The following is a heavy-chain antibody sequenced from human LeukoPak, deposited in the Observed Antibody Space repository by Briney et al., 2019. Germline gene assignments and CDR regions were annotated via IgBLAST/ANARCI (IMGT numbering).Heavy chain of an antibody. CDR1: GYTFSHYW. V-gene: IGHV3-74*01. Sequence: GGSLRLSCAASGYTFSHYWMQWVRQAPGKGLVWVSRINSFGTSAIYADSVKGRFTISRDNAKNTLYLEMNSLRVEGTAVYYCARDSYDSTSYYYVPYWGQGTLVTVSS. J-gene: IGHJ1*01. CDR3: ARDSYDSTSYYYVPY. CDR2: INSFGTSA. D-gene: IGHD3-22*01.